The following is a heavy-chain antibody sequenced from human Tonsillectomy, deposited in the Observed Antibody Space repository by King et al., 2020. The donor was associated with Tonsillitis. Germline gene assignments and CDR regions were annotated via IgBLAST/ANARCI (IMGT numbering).Heavy chain of an antibody. V-gene: IGHV4-34*01. CDR2: INHSGFT. D-gene: IGHD3-9*01. Sequence: VQLQQWGAGLLKPSRTLSLTCAVSGGSFSDYFWTWIRQSPGKGLEWIGDINHSGFTDYNPSLKSRLTISVDTSKSQFSLKLRSVTAADTAVYYCARGLRYFEWSPTGPSYYYYYGSDIWGQGPTVTVSS. CDR1: GGSFSDYF. J-gene: IGHJ6*02. CDR3: ARGLRYFEWSPTGPSYYYYYGSDI.